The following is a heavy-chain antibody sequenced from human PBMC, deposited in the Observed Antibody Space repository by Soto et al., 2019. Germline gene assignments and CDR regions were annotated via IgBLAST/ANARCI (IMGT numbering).Heavy chain of an antibody. J-gene: IGHJ4*02. CDR1: GFIFSSYA. CDR2: IIDSGGST. V-gene: IGHV3-23*01. CDR3: AKERSSGWSFDY. Sequence: PGGSLRLSCAASGFIFSSYAMSWVRQAPGKGLEWVSDIIDSGGSTYYADSVKGRFTISRDNSKSTLYLQMNSLRAEDTAVFYCAKERSSGWSFDYWGQGTLVTVSS. D-gene: IGHD6-19*01.